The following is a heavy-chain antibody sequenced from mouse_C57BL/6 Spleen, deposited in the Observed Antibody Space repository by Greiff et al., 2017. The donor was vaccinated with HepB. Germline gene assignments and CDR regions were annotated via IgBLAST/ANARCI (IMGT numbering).Heavy chain of an antibody. Sequence: EVQLQQSGPELVKPGASVKISCKASGYTFTDYYMNWVKQSHGKSLEWIGDINPNNGGTSYNQKFKGKATLTVDKSSSTAYMELRSLTSEDSAVYYCARERVGNSYFDYWGQGTTLTVSS. CDR3: ARERVGNSYFDY. CDR2: INPNNGGT. D-gene: IGHD2-1*01. CDR1: GYTFTDYY. V-gene: IGHV1-26*01. J-gene: IGHJ2*01.